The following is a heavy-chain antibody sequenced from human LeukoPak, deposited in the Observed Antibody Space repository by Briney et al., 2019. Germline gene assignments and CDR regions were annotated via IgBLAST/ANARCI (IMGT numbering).Heavy chain of an antibody. Sequence: PSETLSLTCAVYGGSFSGYYWSWIRQPPGKGLEWIGRIYSSGCTNYDPSLKSRVTMSVDTSKNQFSLKLSSVTAADTAVYYCARSKAYYDSSGYANDCWGQGTLVTVSS. CDR3: ARSKAYYDSSGYANDC. CDR2: IYSSGCT. V-gene: IGHV4-59*10. J-gene: IGHJ4*02. CDR1: GGSFSGYY. D-gene: IGHD3-22*01.